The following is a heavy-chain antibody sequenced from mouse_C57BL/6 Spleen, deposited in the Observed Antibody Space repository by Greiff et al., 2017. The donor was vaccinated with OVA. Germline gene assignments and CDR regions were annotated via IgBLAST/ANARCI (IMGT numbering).Heavy chain of an antibody. J-gene: IGHJ2*01. CDR3: ARDGEWLRGYFDY. V-gene: IGHV1-22*01. CDR2: INPNNGGT. CDR1: GYTFTDYN. D-gene: IGHD2-2*01. Sequence: EVKVVESGPELVKPGASVKMSCKASGYTFTDYNMHWVKQSHGKSLEWIGYINPNNGGTSYNQKFKGKATLTVNKSSSTAYMELRSLTSEDSAVYYCARDGEWLRGYFDYWGQGTTLTVSS.